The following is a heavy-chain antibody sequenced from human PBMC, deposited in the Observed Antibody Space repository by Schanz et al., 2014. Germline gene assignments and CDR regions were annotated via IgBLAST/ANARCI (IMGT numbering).Heavy chain of an antibody. V-gene: IGHV3-23*01. D-gene: IGHD6-19*01. CDR1: GFTVNNYA. CDR3: AKDHPSSGCPAIDV. CDR2: ITRQGTT. Sequence: EVQLLESGGGLVQPGGSLRLSCTVSGFTVNNYAMNWVRQAPGRGLEWVSGITRQGTTYYADFVKGRFSISRDLSSNALYLQMNSLRADDSAIYYCAKDHPSSGCPAIDVWGQGTQVTVSS. J-gene: IGHJ4*02.